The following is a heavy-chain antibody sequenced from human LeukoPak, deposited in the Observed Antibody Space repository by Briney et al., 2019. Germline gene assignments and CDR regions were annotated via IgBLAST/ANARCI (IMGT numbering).Heavy chain of an antibody. CDR1: GGSISSSSYY. CDR3: ARGHYSSSWDFQH. V-gene: IGHV4-39*07. J-gene: IGHJ1*01. Sequence: SETLSLTCTVSGGSISSSSYYWGWIRQTPGKGLEWIGSIGNIYYSGSTNYNPSLKSRVTISVDTSKNQFSLKLSSVTAADTAVYYCARGHYSSSWDFQHWGQGTLVTVSS. CDR2: IGNIYYSGST. D-gene: IGHD6-13*01.